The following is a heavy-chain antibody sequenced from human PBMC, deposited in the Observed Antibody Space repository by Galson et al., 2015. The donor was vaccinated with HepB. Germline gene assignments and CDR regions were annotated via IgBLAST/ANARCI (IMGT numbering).Heavy chain of an antibody. D-gene: IGHD4-17*01. V-gene: IGHV3-48*02. CDR3: AKDFNGDYELAPDYYYYGMDV. Sequence: SLRLSCAASGFPFSSYSMNWVRQAPGKGLEWISFISSSSRTIYYADSVRGRITISRDNAKNSLYLQMNSLRDEDTAVYYCAKDFNGDYELAPDYYYYGMDVWGQGTTVTVSS. CDR2: ISSSSRTI. CDR1: GFPFSSYS. J-gene: IGHJ6*02.